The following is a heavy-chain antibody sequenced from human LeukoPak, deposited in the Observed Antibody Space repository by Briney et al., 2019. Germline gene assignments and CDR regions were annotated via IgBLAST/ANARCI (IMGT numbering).Heavy chain of an antibody. Sequence: GGSLRLSCAASGFTFSDYYMSWIRQDPGKGLEWVSYISSSSSYTNYADSVKGRFTISRDNAKNSLYLQMNSLRAEDTAVYYCARGEGDDYSNYDGGYGMDVWGQGTTVTVSS. CDR1: GFTFSDYY. CDR2: ISSSSSYT. V-gene: IGHV3-11*06. J-gene: IGHJ6*02. D-gene: IGHD4-11*01. CDR3: ARGEGDDYSNYDGGYGMDV.